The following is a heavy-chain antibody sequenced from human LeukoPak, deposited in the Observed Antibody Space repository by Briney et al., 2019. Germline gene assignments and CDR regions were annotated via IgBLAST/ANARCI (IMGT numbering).Heavy chain of an antibody. CDR2: INPNSGGT. V-gene: IGHV1-2*02. Sequence: ASVKVSCQPSGYTLTGYYMHWVRQAPGQWLEWMGWINPNSGGTNYAQKFQGRPTMTTHTSVNTAYSELGRLRSDDTAVYFCAREGSPGDSSSWSNWFDPCGQGTLVTVSS. CDR3: AREGSPGDSSSWSNWFDP. D-gene: IGHD6-13*01. J-gene: IGHJ5*02. CDR1: GYTLTGYY.